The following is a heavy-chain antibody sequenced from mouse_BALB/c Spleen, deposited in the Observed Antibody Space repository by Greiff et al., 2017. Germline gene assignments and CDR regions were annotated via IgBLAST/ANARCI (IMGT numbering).Heavy chain of an antibody. Sequence: EVQRVESGPELVKPGASVKMSCKASGYTFTSYVMHWVKQKPGQGLEWIGYINPYNDGTKYNEKFKGKATLTSDKSSSTAYMELSSLTSEDSAVYYCARRGYYGYFDYWGQGTTLTVSS. J-gene: IGHJ2*01. D-gene: IGHD1-1*01. V-gene: IGHV1-14*01. CDR3: ARRGYYGYFDY. CDR1: GYTFTSYV. CDR2: INPYNDGT.